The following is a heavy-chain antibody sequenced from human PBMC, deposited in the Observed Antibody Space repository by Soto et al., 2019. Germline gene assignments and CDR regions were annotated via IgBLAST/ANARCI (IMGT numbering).Heavy chain of an antibody. CDR3: AGDCSGGSCYPALGA. D-gene: IGHD2-15*01. CDR2: IYSGGDT. V-gene: IGHV3-53*01. Sequence: GGSLRLSCAASGFTVSSHYMSWVGQAPGKGLEWVSFIYSGGDTYYADSVKGRFTISRDNSKNTLYLQMNSLRVEDTTFYYCAGDCSGGSCYPALGAWGQGTLVTVSS. J-gene: IGHJ5*02. CDR1: GFTVSSHY.